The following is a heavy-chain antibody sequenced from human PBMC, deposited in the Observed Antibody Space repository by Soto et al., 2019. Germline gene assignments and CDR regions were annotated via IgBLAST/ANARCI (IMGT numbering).Heavy chain of an antibody. CDR2: IYPGDSDT. J-gene: IGHJ3*02. D-gene: IGHD6-13*01. CDR1: GYSFTSYW. Sequence: GESLKISCKGSGYSFTSYWISWVRQMPGKGLEWMGIIYPGDSDTRYSPSFQGQVTISADKSISTAYLQWSSLKASDTAMYYCARGAGYSSSWYRAFDIWGQGTMVTVSS. V-gene: IGHV5-51*01. CDR3: ARGAGYSSSWYRAFDI.